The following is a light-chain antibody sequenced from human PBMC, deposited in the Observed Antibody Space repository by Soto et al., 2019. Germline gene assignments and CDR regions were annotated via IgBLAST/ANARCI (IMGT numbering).Light chain of an antibody. CDR2: GAS. V-gene: IGKV3-20*01. CDR1: QSVSSSY. Sequence: EIVLTQSPGTLSLYPGQRPTLSCRASQSVSSSYLAWYQQKRGQAPRLXSYGASSRATGIPGRFSGSGSGTEFTLTISRLEPEDFAVYYCQQYGSSPRTFGQGTKVDIK. J-gene: IGKJ1*01. CDR3: QQYGSSPRT.